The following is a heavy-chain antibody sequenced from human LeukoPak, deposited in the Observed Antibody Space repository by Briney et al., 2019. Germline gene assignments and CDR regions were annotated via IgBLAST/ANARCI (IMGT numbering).Heavy chain of an antibody. V-gene: IGHV4-59*12. Sequence: SETLSLTCTVSGGSISSYYWSWIRQPPGKGLEWIGYIYYSGSTNYNPSLKSRVTISVDTSKNQFSLKLSSVTAADTAVYYCARGAAKKAFDIWGQGTMVTVSS. J-gene: IGHJ3*02. D-gene: IGHD2-15*01. CDR3: ARGAAKKAFDI. CDR2: IYYSGST. CDR1: GGSISSYY.